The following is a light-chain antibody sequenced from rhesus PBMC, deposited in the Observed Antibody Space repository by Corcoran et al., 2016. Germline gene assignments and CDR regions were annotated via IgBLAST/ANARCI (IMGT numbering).Light chain of an antibody. CDR1: QGISDY. J-gene: IGKJ3*01. V-gene: IGKV1-36*02. CDR3: LQGYSTPFT. CDR2: AAS. Sequence: DIQMTQSPSSLSASVGDRVTITCRASQGISDYLSWYQKKPGKAPKRLIYAASSLESGVPSRFSGSGSGKEFTLTISSLQPEDFAAYYCLQGYSTPFTFGPGTKLDIK.